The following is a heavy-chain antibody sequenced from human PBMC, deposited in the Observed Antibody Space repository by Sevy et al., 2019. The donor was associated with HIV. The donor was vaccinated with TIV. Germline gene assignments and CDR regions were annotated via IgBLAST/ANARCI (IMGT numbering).Heavy chain of an antibody. J-gene: IGHJ4*02. CDR3: AREGSGTLWYYFDY. Sequence: GGYLRLSCAASGFTFSSYWMTCVRQAPGKGLEWVANIKQDGSEKYYVDSVKGRFTISRYNAKNSLYLQMNSLRVEDTAVYYCAREGSGTLWYYFDYWGQGTLVNVSS. D-gene: IGHD2-15*01. CDR1: GFTFSSYW. V-gene: IGHV3-7*01. CDR2: IKQDGSEK.